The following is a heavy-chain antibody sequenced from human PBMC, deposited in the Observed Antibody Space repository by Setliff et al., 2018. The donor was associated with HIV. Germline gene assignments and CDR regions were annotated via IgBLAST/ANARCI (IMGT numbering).Heavy chain of an antibody. CDR3: ARSGGIGNYNWDV. Sequence: GGSLRLSCAASGFTFSRYTMNWVRQAPGKGLEWVSSISYGSTYIYQSDSVRGRFTISRDDAKKSLYLQMNSLGAEDTAVYYCARSGGIGNYNWDVWGKGTTVTVS. V-gene: IGHV3-21*01. D-gene: IGHD3-16*01. CDR1: GFTFSRYT. CDR2: ISYGSTYI. J-gene: IGHJ6*03.